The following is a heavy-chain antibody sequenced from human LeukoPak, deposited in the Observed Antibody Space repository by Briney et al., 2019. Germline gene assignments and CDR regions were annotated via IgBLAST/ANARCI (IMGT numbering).Heavy chain of an antibody. J-gene: IGHJ5*02. V-gene: IGHV4-59*01. CDR1: GGSISSYY. D-gene: IGHD5/OR15-5a*01. CDR3: ARDLRLNWFDP. CDR2: IYYSGGT. Sequence: SETLSLTCTVSGGSISSYYWSWIRQPPGKGLEWIGYIYYSGGTNYNPSLKSRVTISVDTSKNQFSLKLSSVSAADTAVYYCARDLRLNWFDPWGQGTLVTVSS.